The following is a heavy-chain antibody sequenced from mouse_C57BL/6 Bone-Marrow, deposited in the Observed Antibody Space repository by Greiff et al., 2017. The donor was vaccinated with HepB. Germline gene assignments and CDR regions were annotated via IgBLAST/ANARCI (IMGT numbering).Heavy chain of an antibody. Sequence: VQLQQPGAELVKPGASVKLSCKASGYTFTSYWMHWVKQRPGQGLEWIGMIHPNSGSTNYNEKFKSKATLTVDKSSSPAYMQLRSLTSEDSAVYYCARPPYGSSPWYFDVWGTGTTVTVSS. CDR3: ARPPYGSSPWYFDV. J-gene: IGHJ1*03. CDR2: IHPNSGST. D-gene: IGHD1-1*01. V-gene: IGHV1-64*01. CDR1: GYTFTSYW.